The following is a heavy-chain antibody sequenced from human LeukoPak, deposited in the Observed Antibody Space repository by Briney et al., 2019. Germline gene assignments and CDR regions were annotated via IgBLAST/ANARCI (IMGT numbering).Heavy chain of an antibody. Sequence: GGSLSLSCAASGFTFSSYAMSWVRQAPGKGLEWVSAISGSGGSTYYADSVEGRFTISRDNSKNTLYLQMNSLRAEDTAVYYCASLRRGWYNWFDPWGQGTLVTVSS. J-gene: IGHJ5*02. CDR3: ASLRRGWYNWFDP. D-gene: IGHD6-19*01. V-gene: IGHV3-23*01. CDR2: ISGSGGST. CDR1: GFTFSSYA.